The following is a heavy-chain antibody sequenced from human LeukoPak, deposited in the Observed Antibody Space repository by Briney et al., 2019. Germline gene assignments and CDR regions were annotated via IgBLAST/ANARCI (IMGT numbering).Heavy chain of an antibody. V-gene: IGHV1-2*02. CDR2: INPNSADT. J-gene: IGHJ4*02. Sequence: VASVKVSCKASGYAFIGYLVHWVRQAPGQGLEWMGWINPNSADTNFAQKLQGRVTMTRDTSISTAYMELSGLTSDDTAVYYCARAAGSWYYFDYWGQGTLVTVSS. D-gene: IGHD6-19*01. CDR1: GYAFIGYL. CDR3: ARAAGSWYYFDY.